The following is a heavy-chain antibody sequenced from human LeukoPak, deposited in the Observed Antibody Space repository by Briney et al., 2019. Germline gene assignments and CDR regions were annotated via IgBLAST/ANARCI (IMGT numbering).Heavy chain of an antibody. CDR1: GFTFSSHR. Sequence: GGSLRLSCAASGFTFSSHRMSWVRQAPGKGLEWVANIKKDGSEKYYVDAVKGRFTISRDNAKTSLYLQMNSLRAEDTAVYYCARDLSGIAGYTYGRGIDYWGQGTLVTVSS. CDR3: ARDLSGIAGYTYGRGIDY. D-gene: IGHD5-18*01. J-gene: IGHJ4*02. V-gene: IGHV3-7*01. CDR2: IKKDGSEK.